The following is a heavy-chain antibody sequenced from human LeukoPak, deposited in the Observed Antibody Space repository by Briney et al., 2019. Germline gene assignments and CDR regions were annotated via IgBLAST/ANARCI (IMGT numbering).Heavy chain of an antibody. CDR2: IYYSGST. V-gene: IGHV4-59*08. CDR3: ARRYIWAFDP. Sequence: SETLSLTCTVSGGSISSYYWSWIRQPPGKGLEWIGYIYYSGSTNYNPSLKSRVTISVDTSKNQFSLKLSSVTAADTAVYYCARRYIWAFDPWGQGTLVTVSS. CDR1: GGSISSYY. J-gene: IGHJ5*02. D-gene: IGHD2-2*02.